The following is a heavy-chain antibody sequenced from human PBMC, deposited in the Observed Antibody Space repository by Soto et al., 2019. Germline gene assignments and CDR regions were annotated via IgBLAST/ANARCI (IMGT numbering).Heavy chain of an antibody. CDR1: GGSFSGYY. CDR2: INHSGST. D-gene: IGHD2-2*01. J-gene: IGHJ4*02. Sequence: SETLSLTCAVYGGSFSGYYWSWIRQPPGKGLEWIGEINHSGSTNYNPSLKSRVTISVDTSKNQFSLKLSSVTAADTAVYYCARGVEDIVVVLPFDYWGQGTLVTVSS. V-gene: IGHV4-34*01. CDR3: ARGVEDIVVVLPFDY.